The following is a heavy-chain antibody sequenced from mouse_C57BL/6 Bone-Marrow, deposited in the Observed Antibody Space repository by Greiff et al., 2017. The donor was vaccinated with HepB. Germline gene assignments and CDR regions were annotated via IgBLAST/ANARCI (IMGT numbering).Heavy chain of an antibody. CDR3: ARGDYDGNPYAMDY. CDR2: IDPSDSYT. Sequence: VQLQQPGAELVMPGASVKLSCKASGYTFTSYWMHWVKQRPGQGLEWIGEIDPSDSYTNYNQKFKGKSTLTVDQSSSTSYMQLSSLTAEDSAGYYCARGDYDGNPYAMDYWGQGTSVTVSS. D-gene: IGHD2-4*01. J-gene: IGHJ4*01. CDR1: GYTFTSYW. V-gene: IGHV1-69*01.